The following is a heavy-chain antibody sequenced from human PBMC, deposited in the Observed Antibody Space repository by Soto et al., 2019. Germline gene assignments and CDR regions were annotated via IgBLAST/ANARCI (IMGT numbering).Heavy chain of an antibody. CDR3: ERYGGDPTLVFDF. Sequence: PSETLSLTCTVSDGSVSSGSYYWNWIRQPPGKGLEWIGFIYYSGSTHYNPSLQSRVTISVDTSRNQFSLRLSSVTAADTAIYYCERYGGDPTLVFDFGGQGTMVPVSS. D-gene: IGHD2-21*02. CDR2: IYYSGST. CDR1: DGSVSSGSYY. J-gene: IGHJ3*01. V-gene: IGHV4-61*01.